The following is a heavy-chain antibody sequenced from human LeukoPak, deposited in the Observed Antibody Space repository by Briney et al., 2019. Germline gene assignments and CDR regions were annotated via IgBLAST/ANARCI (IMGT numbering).Heavy chain of an antibody. J-gene: IGHJ4*02. V-gene: IGHV3-74*01. CDR1: GFTFSSYW. Sequence: PGGSLRLSCAASGFTFSSYWMHWVRQAPGKGLEWVSRINSDGSSTSYADSVKGRFTISRDNAKNTLYLQMNSLRAEDTAAYYCARDGGSYSEMDVVFDYWGQGTLVTVSS. D-gene: IGHD1-26*01. CDR2: INSDGSST. CDR3: ARDGGSYSEMDVVFDY.